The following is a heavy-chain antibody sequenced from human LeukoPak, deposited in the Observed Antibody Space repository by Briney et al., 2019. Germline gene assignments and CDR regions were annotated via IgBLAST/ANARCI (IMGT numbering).Heavy chain of an antibody. Sequence: ASVKVSCKASGGTFSSYAISWVRQAPGQGLEWMGGIIPIFGTANYAQKFQGRVTITADESTSTAYMELSSLRSEDTAVYYCARALAPYQLLGGDAFDIWGQGTMVTVSS. CDR3: ARALAPYQLLGGDAFDI. CDR1: GGTFSSYA. D-gene: IGHD2-2*01. CDR2: IIPIFGTA. V-gene: IGHV1-69*13. J-gene: IGHJ3*02.